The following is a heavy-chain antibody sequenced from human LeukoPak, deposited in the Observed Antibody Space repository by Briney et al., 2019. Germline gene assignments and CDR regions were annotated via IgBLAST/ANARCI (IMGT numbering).Heavy chain of an antibody. V-gene: IGHV4-59*08. J-gene: IGHJ4*02. CDR2: IYYSGST. Sequence: PSETLSLTCTVSGGSISSYYWSWIRQPPGKGLEWIGYIYYSGSTNYNPSLKSRVTISVDTSKNQFSLKLSSVTAADTAVYYCARVGYTSSWYTPIDYWGQGTLVTVSS. CDR1: GGSISSYY. CDR3: ARVGYTSSWYTPIDY. D-gene: IGHD6-13*01.